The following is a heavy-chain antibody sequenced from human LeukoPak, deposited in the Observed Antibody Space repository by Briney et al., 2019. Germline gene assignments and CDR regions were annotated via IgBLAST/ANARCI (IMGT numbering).Heavy chain of an antibody. Sequence: GGSLRLSCVGSGFTFSSLWMSWVRQPPGKGLEWVSGISWNSGTIDYADSVRGRFTISRDNAKNSLYLQMDSLRVEDTAFYYCAKDNRRHYTSGPNPDSLHWGQGALVTVSS. V-gene: IGHV3-9*01. CDR1: GFTFSSLW. CDR2: ISWNSGTI. CDR3: AKDNRRHYTSGPNPDSLH. J-gene: IGHJ4*02. D-gene: IGHD6-19*01.